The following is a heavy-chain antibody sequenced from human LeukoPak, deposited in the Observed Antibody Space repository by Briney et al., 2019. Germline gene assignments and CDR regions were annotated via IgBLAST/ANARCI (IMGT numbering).Heavy chain of an antibody. CDR3: ARGLSRWSTPTSSYYYRMDV. CDR1: GGTFSSYA. J-gene: IGHJ6*02. V-gene: IGHV1-69*13. CDR2: IIPIFGTA. Sequence: SVKVSCKASGGTFSSYAISWVRQAPGQGLEWMGGIIPIFGTANYAQKFQGRVTITADESTSTAYMELSSLRSEDTAAYYCARGLSRWSTPTSSYYYRMDVWGQGTTVAVSS. D-gene: IGHD4-23*01.